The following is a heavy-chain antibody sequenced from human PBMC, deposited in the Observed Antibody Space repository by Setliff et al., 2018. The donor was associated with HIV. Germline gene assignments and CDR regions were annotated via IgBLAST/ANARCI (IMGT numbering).Heavy chain of an antibody. V-gene: IGHV3-23*01. Sequence: GGSLRLSCAASGFTVSRNYMSWVRQAPGKGLEWVSSVTGNGARTFYADSVKGRFTISRDTSKNTMYLQMSSLRAADTAVYYCATGNSADTWYHFAYWGQGTLVTVSS. CDR3: ATGNSADTWYHFAY. D-gene: IGHD6-13*01. CDR2: VTGNGART. J-gene: IGHJ4*02. CDR1: GFTVSRNY.